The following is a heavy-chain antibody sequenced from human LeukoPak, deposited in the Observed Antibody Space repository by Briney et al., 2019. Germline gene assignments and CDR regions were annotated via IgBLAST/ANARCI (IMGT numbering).Heavy chain of an antibody. CDR1: GGSISSYY. CDR3: ARSAKGIAVAGRGFDY. V-gene: IGHV4-4*07. CDR2: IYTSGST. Sequence: SETLSLTCTVSGGSISSYYWSWIRQPAGKGLEWIGRIYTSGSTNYNPSLKSRVTMSVDTSKNQFSLKLSSVTAADTAVYYCARSAKGIAVAGRGFDYWGQGTLVTVSS. D-gene: IGHD6-19*01. J-gene: IGHJ4*02.